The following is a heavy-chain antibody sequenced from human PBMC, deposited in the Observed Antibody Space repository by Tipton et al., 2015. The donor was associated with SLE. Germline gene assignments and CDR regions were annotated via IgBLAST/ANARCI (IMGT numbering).Heavy chain of an antibody. V-gene: IGHV4-34*01. CDR2: INHSGST. CDR3: ARGRNSWNNEAFHI. CDR1: GGSFSGYY. J-gene: IGHJ3*02. D-gene: IGHD1/OR15-1a*01. Sequence: LRLSCAVYGGSFSGYYWSWIRQPPGKGLEWIGEINHSGSTNYNPSLKSRVAISIDTSRKQFSLKLTSVTAADTAVYYCARGRNSWNNEAFHIWGQGTMVTVSS.